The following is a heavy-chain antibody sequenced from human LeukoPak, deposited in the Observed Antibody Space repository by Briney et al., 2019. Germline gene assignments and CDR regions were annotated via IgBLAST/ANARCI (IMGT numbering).Heavy chain of an antibody. CDR2: ISYDGSNK. V-gene: IGHV3-30*18. CDR3: AKASLRYFDWFSDY. CDR1: GFTFSSYA. D-gene: IGHD3-9*01. J-gene: IGHJ4*02. Sequence: GGSLRLSCAASGFTFSSYAMHWVRQAPGKGLEWVAVISYDGSNKYYADSVKGRFTISRDNSRNTLHLQMNSLRAEDTAVYSCAKASLRYFDWFSDYWGQGTLVIVPS.